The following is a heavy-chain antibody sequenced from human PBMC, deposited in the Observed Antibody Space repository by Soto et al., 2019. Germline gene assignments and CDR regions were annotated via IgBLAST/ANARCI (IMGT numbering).Heavy chain of an antibody. J-gene: IGHJ4*02. Sequence: ASVKVSCKASGYTFTSYYMHWVRQAPGQGLEWMGIINPSGGSTSYAQKFQGRVTMTRDTSTSTVYMELSSLRSEDTAVYYCAATDTAIYYFDYWGQRTLVTVSS. CDR3: AATDTAIYYFDY. CDR1: GYTFTSYY. V-gene: IGHV1-46*03. CDR2: INPSGGST. D-gene: IGHD5-18*01.